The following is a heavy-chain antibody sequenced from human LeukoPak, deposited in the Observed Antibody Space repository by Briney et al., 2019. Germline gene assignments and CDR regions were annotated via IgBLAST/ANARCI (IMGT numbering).Heavy chain of an antibody. Sequence: ASVKVSCKASGYTFTGYYMHWVRQAPGQGLEWMGWINPNSGGTNYAQKFQGRVTMTRGTSISTAYMKLSRLRSDDTAVYYCARGRSGSYRIDYWGQGTLVTVSS. CDR1: GYTFTGYY. D-gene: IGHD1-26*01. V-gene: IGHV1-2*02. CDR2: INPNSGGT. J-gene: IGHJ4*02. CDR3: ARGRSGSYRIDY.